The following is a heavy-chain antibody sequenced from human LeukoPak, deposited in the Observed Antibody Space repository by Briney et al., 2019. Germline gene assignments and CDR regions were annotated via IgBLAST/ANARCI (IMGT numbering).Heavy chain of an antibody. D-gene: IGHD3-3*01. V-gene: IGHV3-74*01. CDR2: IKGDGSSP. CDR3: ARSDYTDY. Sequence: RGSLRLSCAASGFHFSSYWIHWVRQAPGKGLVWVSRIKGDGSSPTYADSVKGRFTISQNNAKNALDLQMNSLRADDTAVYYCARSDYTDYGGQGTLVTVSS. J-gene: IGHJ4*02. CDR1: GFHFSSYW.